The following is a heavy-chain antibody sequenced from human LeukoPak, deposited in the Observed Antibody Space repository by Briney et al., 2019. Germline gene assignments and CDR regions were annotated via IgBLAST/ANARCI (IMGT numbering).Heavy chain of an antibody. CDR2: INAGNGNT. Sequence: RASVNVSCKASGYTFTSYAMHWVRQAPGQRLEWMGWINAGNGNTKYSQKFQGRVTITRDTSASTAYMELSSLRSEDTAVYCCARVSSVNYYGSGSYYTFDYWGQGTLVTVSS. CDR3: ARVSSVNYYGSGSYYTFDY. D-gene: IGHD3-10*01. CDR1: GYTFTSYA. J-gene: IGHJ4*02. V-gene: IGHV1-3*01.